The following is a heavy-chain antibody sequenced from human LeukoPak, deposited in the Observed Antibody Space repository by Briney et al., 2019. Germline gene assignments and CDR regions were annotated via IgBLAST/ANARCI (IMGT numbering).Heavy chain of an antibody. CDR1: GFTFRTAY. D-gene: IGHD3-22*01. Sequence: GSLRLSCAASGFTFRTAYMSWVRQAPGKGLEWVGLIKSIPGGGTTDYNGPLRGRFTISRDDSKNTLYLQMNSLKTGDTAVYYCTTDQEVWYYDSSGATGFDYWGQGTLVTVSS. CDR3: TTDQEVWYYDSSGATGFDY. J-gene: IGHJ4*02. V-gene: IGHV3-15*01. CDR2: IKSIPGGGTT.